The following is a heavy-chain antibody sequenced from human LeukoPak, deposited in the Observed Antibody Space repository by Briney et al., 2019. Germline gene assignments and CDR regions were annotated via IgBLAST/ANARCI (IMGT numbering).Heavy chain of an antibody. J-gene: IGHJ5*02. CDR2: ISYDGSNK. D-gene: IGHD3-3*01. Sequence: PGGSLRLSCAASGFTFSSYGMHWVRQAPGKGLEWVAVISYDGSNKYYADSVKGRFTISRDNSKNTLYLQMNSLRAEDTAVYYCAKERSGYDFWSGFDDWGQGTLVTVSS. CDR1: GFTFSSYG. V-gene: IGHV3-30*18. CDR3: AKERSGYDFWSGFDD.